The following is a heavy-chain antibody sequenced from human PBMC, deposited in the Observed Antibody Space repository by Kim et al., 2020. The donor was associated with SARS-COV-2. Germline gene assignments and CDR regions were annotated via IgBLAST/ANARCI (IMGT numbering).Heavy chain of an antibody. D-gene: IGHD3-22*01. CDR3: ARVSGYYDSSGYSLDY. V-gene: IGHV1-3*01. Sequence: KCQGRVTITRETSARTAYMELSSLRAEDTAVYYCARVSGYYDSSGYSLDYWGQGTLVTVSS. J-gene: IGHJ4*02.